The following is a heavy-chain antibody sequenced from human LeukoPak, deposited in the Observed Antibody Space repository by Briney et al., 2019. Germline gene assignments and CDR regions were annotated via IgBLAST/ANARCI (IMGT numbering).Heavy chain of an antibody. CDR3: AGGSRDGYTLYYFDY. V-gene: IGHV1-69*05. J-gene: IGHJ4*02. D-gene: IGHD5-24*01. CDR1: GGTFTSYA. CDR2: IIPIFGTA. Sequence: SVKVSCKASGGTFTSYAISWVRQAPGQGLEWMGRIIPIFGTANYAQKFQGRVTITTVESTSTAYMELSSLRSEDTAVYYCAGGSRDGYTLYYFDYWGQGTLVTVSS.